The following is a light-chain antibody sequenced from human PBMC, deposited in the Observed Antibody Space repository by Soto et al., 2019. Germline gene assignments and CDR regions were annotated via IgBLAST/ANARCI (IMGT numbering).Light chain of an antibody. CDR3: QQYGTSLT. CDR2: AAS. Sequence: IVLTQSPGALSLSPGEGATLSCRASQSIKNNFLAWYQQRPGQAPRLLIHAASIRASDIPDRFTGTASGTAFTISFSRLEPDDFAVYYRQQYGTSLTFGGGTRVE. CDR1: QSIKNNF. V-gene: IGKV3-20*01. J-gene: IGKJ4*01.